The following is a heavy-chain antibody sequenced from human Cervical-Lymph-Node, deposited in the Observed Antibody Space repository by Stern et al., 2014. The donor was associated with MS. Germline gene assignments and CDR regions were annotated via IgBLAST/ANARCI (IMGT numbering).Heavy chain of an antibody. D-gene: IGHD5-24*01. CDR3: SRDADAYSLVFGY. CDR2: IHYSGTT. Sequence: QVQLQESGPGLVKPSQTLSLTCAVSGGSISSGEYYWSWIRQSPGKGLEWIGYIHYSGTTYYNPSLKSRVTISVDTSKNQFSLKLSSVTAADTAVYYGSRDADAYSLVFGYWGRGTLVTVSS. J-gene: IGHJ4*02. V-gene: IGHV4-30-4*01. CDR1: GGSISSGEYY.